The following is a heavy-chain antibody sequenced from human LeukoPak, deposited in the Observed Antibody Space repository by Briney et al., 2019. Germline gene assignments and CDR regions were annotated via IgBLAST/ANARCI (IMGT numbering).Heavy chain of an antibody. CDR3: AGLSAEGQWERHTPWWFDP. J-gene: IGHJ5*02. D-gene: IGHD1-26*01. V-gene: IGHV4-59*08. CDR2: IYYSGST. CDR1: GGSISSYY. Sequence: SETLSLTCTVSGGSISSYYWSWIRQPPGKGLEWIGYIYYSGSTNYNPSLKSRVTISVDTSKNQFSLKLSSVTAADTAVYYCAGLSAEGQWERHTPWWFDPWGQGTLVTVSS.